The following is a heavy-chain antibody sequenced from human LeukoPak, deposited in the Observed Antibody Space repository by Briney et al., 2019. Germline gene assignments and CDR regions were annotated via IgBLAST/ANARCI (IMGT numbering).Heavy chain of an antibody. Sequence: PGGSLRLSCAASGFTFSSYDMHWVRQAPGKGLEWVAVISHDGKDRYYADSVKGRFTVSRDHSKSTLYLQMNSLRAEDTAVYYCAKVMEDSAGYYGNYYYCGMDVWGQGTTVTVSS. CDR2: ISHDGKDR. CDR1: GFTFSSYD. CDR3: AKVMEDSAGYYGNYYYCGMDV. J-gene: IGHJ6*02. V-gene: IGHV3-30*18. D-gene: IGHD3-22*01.